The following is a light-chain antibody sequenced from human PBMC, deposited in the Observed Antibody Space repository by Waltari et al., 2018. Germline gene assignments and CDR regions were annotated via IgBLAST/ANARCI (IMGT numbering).Light chain of an antibody. J-gene: IGKJ1*01. Sequence: EIMLTQSPGTLSLSPGERATLSCKASQSISKYLAWYQQKPGQAPRLLIYHASSRATGIPDRFSGGGSETDFSLTISRVEPDDFAVYYCQHYVRLPATFGQGTNVEIK. CDR3: QHYVRLPAT. CDR1: QSISKY. CDR2: HAS. V-gene: IGKV3-20*01.